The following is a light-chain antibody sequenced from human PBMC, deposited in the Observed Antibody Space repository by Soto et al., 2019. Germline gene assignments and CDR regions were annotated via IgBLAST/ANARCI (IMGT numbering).Light chain of an antibody. J-gene: IGLJ3*02. V-gene: IGLV3-21*02. CDR1: NIGSKT. CDR3: QVWDNNSDHWV. CDR2: DDS. Sequence: SYELTQPPSVSVAPGQTARITCGGHNIGSKTVHWYQQKPGQAPLLVVYDDSDRPSGIPERFSGSNSGNTATLTISRVEAGDEADYYCQVWDNNSDHWVFGGGTKLTVL.